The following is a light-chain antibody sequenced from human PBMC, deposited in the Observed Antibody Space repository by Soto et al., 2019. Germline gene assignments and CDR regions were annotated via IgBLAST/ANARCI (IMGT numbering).Light chain of an antibody. CDR3: QQYNNWPPGAT. CDR1: LTVSTN. J-gene: IGKJ3*01. CDR2: YAS. V-gene: IGKV3-15*01. Sequence: DIVMTQSPATLSVSPGERATLSCRASLTVSTNLAWYQQKPGQAPRLLIYYASTRATGIPARFSGSGSVKEFTRTINSVQSEDSAVYYCQQYNNWPPGATFGPGTKV.